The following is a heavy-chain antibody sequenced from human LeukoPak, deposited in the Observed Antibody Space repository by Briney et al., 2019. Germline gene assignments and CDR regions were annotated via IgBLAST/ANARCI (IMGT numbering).Heavy chain of an antibody. V-gene: IGHV3-30*04. D-gene: IGHD5-18*01. J-gene: IGHJ4*02. CDR3: ARGRGYRFDC. CDR1: GFTFSSCA. Sequence: PGGSLRLSCAASGFTFSSCAIHWVRQAPGKGLEWVAVISYDGSDKHLADSVEGRITISRDNSKNTVSLQMNSVRAEDTAVYYCARGRGYRFDCWGQGTPVTVSS. CDR2: ISYDGSDK.